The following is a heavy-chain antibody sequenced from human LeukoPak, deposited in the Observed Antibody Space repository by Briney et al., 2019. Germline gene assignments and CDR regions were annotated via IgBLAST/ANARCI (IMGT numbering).Heavy chain of an antibody. CDR1: GFTFSDHY. J-gene: IGHJ4*02. CDR3: ARGGDYAGVAALLDL. V-gene: IGHV3-11*01. D-gene: IGHD4-23*01. Sequence: GGSLRLSCAASGFTFSDHYMSWIRQTPEKGLEWVAYISTRAAIIYYVDSVKGRFTVSADNAKNSLYLQMNSLRPEDSALYYCARGGDYAGVAALLDLWGQGTPVTASS. CDR2: ISTRAAII.